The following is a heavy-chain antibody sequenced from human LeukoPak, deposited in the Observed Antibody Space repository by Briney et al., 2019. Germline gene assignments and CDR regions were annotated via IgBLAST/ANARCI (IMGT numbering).Heavy chain of an antibody. CDR3: ARGVMVRGVLRQTFGFNDYYYMDV. CDR2: INLGGRT. D-gene: IGHD3-10*01. J-gene: IGHJ6*03. V-gene: IGHV4-34*01. CDR1: GGSFSDHF. Sequence: PSETLSLTCDVSGGSFSDHFWNWIRQPPGKGLEWLGEINLGGRTNFHPTLRSRLTISLDTSKSQFSLKLTSVSAADTAVYYCARGVMVRGVLRQTFGFNDYYYMDVWGKGTAVTVSS.